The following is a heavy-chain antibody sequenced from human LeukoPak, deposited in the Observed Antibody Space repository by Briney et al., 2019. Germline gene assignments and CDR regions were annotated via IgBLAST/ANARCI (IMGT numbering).Heavy chain of an antibody. CDR1: GYSISSGYY. D-gene: IGHD2/OR15-2a*01. J-gene: IGHJ4*02. CDR2: IYHSGLT. V-gene: IGHV4-38-2*02. CDR3: MSNYLQGGYYFNS. Sequence: SETLSLTCNVSGYSISSGYYWGWIRQPPGKGLEWIANIYHSGLTYYNPSLKSRITISMDTSKNQFSLKLRSVTAADTAVYYCMSNYLQGGYYFNSWGQGTLVTVSS.